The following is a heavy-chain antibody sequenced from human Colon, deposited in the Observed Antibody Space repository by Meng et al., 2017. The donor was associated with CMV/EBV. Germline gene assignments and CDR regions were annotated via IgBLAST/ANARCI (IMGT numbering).Heavy chain of an antibody. V-gene: IGHV3-30*02. CDR3: AKKGSTGWYNFDY. CDR2: IRYDGTNK. D-gene: IGHD6-19*01. J-gene: IGHJ4*02. CDR1: GFTLSTYS. Sequence: GESLKISCVGSGFTLSTYSMNWVRQAPGKGLEWVTFIRYDGTNKFYADSVKGRFTISRDNSKNTLYLQMNNLRPEDTAVYYCAKKGSTGWYNFDYWGQGTLVTVSS.